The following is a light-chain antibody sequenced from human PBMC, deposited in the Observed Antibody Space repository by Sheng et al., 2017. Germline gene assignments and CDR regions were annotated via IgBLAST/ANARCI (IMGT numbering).Light chain of an antibody. V-gene: IGKV3-20*01. Sequence: EIVLTQSPGTLSLSPGERATLSCRASQSVSSSYLAWYQQKPGQAPRLLIYDASNRATGIPARFSGSGSGTDFTLTISSLQSEDFAVYYCQQYDKWPLTFGGGTKVEIK. CDR3: QQYDKWPLT. J-gene: IGKJ4*01. CDR2: DAS. CDR1: QSVSSSY.